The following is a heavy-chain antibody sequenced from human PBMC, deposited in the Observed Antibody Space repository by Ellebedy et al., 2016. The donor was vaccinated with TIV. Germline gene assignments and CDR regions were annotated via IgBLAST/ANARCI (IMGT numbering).Heavy chain of an antibody. Sequence: ASVKVSCKASGYTFSGYYIHWVRQAPGQGLEWMGWINPNNGYTNYAQKFQGRITMTRDTSISTAYMELRRLRSDDTAVYFCARVALGAFDIWGQGTMVTV. CDR1: GYTFSGYY. J-gene: IGHJ3*02. CDR3: ARVALGAFDI. CDR2: INPNNGYT. V-gene: IGHV1-2*02.